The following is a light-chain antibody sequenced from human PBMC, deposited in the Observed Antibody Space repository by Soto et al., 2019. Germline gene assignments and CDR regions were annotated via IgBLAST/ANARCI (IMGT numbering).Light chain of an antibody. CDR1: QSINGW. CDR3: QQYNTYSPVT. Sequence: DIQMTQSPSTLSASVGDRVTITCRASQSINGWLAWYQQKPGKAPKLLINKASDLESGVPSRFSGSGSGTEFTLPISRLQPHDFATYYCQQYNTYSPVTFGGGTKVEV. J-gene: IGKJ4*01. V-gene: IGKV1-5*03. CDR2: KAS.